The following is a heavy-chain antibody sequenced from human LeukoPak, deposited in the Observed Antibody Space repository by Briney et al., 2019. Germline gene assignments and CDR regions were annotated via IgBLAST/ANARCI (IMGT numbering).Heavy chain of an antibody. CDR3: ARDYDILTGYYRADWFDL. CDR2: IYTSGST. D-gene: IGHD3-9*01. CDR1: GGSISSYY. Sequence: SETLSLTCTVSGGSISSYYWSWIRQPAGKGLEWIGRIYTSGSTNYNPSLKSRVTMSVDTSKNQFSLKLSSVTAADTAVYYCARDYDILTGYYRADWFDLWGQGTLVTVSS. J-gene: IGHJ5*02. V-gene: IGHV4-4*07.